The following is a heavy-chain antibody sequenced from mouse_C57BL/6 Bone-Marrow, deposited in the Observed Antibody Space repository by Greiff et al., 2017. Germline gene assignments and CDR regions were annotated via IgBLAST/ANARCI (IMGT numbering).Heavy chain of an antibody. CDR3: ANLWLRRRRCAY. CDR2: IYPRSGNT. D-gene: IGHD2-2*01. Sequence: QVQLQQSGAELARPGASVKLSCKASGYTFTSYGISWVKQRTGPGLEWIGEIYPRSGNTYYNEKFKGKATMTADKSSSKAYMELRSLTSEDSAVYICANLWLRRRRCAYWGQGTLVTVAA. J-gene: IGHJ3*01. V-gene: IGHV1-81*01. CDR1: GYTFTSYG.